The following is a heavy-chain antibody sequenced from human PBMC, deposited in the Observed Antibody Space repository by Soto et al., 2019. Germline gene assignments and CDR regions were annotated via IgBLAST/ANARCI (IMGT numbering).Heavy chain of an antibody. J-gene: IGHJ4*02. Sequence: ASVKVSCKASGYTFITYGISWVRQAPGQGLEWMGWISAYNGNTNYAQKLQGRVTMTTDTSTSTAYMELRSLRSDDTAVYYCAGRRDSSSWYDYWGQRTLVTVSS. CDR3: AGRRDSSSWYDY. V-gene: IGHV1-18*01. D-gene: IGHD6-13*01. CDR1: GYTFITYG. CDR2: ISAYNGNT.